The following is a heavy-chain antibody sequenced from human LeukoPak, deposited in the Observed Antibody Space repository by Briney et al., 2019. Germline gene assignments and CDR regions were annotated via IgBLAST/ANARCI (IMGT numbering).Heavy chain of an antibody. CDR2: ISYDGSNK. V-gene: IGHV3-30*18. J-gene: IGHJ4*02. CDR3: AKDLSSYYDFFIDY. CDR1: GFTFSNYG. D-gene: IGHD3-3*01. Sequence: GGSLRLSCAASGFTFSNYGMHWVRQAPGKGLEWVAVISYDGSNKYYADSVKGRFTISRDNSKNTLYLQMNSLRAEDTAVYYCAKDLSSYYDFFIDYWGQGTLVTVSS.